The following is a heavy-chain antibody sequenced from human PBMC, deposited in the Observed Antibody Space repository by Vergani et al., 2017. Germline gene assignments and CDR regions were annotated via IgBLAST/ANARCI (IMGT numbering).Heavy chain of an antibody. CDR3: SSSPEVEMATIEGAFDI. D-gene: IGHD5-24*01. CDR1: GGSISSSSYY. CDR2: IYYSGST. J-gene: IGHJ3*02. Sequence: QLQLQESGPGLVKPSETLSLTCTVSGGSISSSSYYWGWIRQPPGKGLDGIGSIYYSGSTYYNPSLKSRVTISVDTSKNQFSLKLSSVTAADTAVYYCSSSPEVEMATIEGAFDIWGQGTMVTVSS. V-gene: IGHV4-39*01.